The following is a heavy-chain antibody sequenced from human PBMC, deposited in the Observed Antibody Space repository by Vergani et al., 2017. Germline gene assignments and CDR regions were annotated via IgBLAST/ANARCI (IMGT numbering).Heavy chain of an antibody. D-gene: IGHD6-13*01. V-gene: IGHV1-46*03. Sequence: QVQLVQSGAEVKRSGASAKISCKASGYSFTSYYLNWVRQAPGQGLEWMGIINPYGGSTNTAPHFQGRITMTRDTSTNAVYMDLSNLRSEDTAIYYCATYAADVGAFPAPFGYWGQGTLVTGSS. CDR2: INPYGGST. CDR1: GYSFTSYY. J-gene: IGHJ4*03. CDR3: ATYAADVGAFPAPFGY.